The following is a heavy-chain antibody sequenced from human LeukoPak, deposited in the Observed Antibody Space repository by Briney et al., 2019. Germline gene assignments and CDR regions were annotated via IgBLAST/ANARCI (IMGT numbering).Heavy chain of an antibody. D-gene: IGHD6-19*01. J-gene: IGHJ4*02. CDR1: GDSVSSNSAA. V-gene: IGHV6-1*01. CDR2: TYYRSKWYN. Sequence: SQTLSLTCAISGDSVSSNSAAWNWMRQSPSRGLEWLGRTYYRSKWYNGYAVFVKSRISVNPDTYKNQFSLQLNSVTPEDTAVYYCARSGSGGWIDYWGQGTLVTVSS. CDR3: ARSGSGGWIDY.